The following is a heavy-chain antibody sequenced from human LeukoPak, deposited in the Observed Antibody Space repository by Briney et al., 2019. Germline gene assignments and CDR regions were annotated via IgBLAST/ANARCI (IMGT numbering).Heavy chain of an antibody. D-gene: IGHD6-13*01. Sequence: SETLSLTCAVYVGPFSGYYWSWIRQPPGKGLEWIGEINHSGSTNYNPSLKSRVTISVDTSKSQFSLKLGSVTAADTAVYYCAGETTAGNAWGQGTLVAVSS. CDR2: INHSGST. J-gene: IGHJ5*02. CDR1: VGPFSGYY. CDR3: AGETTAGNA. V-gene: IGHV4-34*01.